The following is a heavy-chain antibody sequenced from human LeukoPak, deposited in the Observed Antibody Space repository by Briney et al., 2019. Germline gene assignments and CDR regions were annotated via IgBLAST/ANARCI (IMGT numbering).Heavy chain of an antibody. CDR2: ISSSSSYI. J-gene: IGHJ4*02. V-gene: IGHV3-21*01. D-gene: IGHD3-22*01. CDR1: GFTFSSYI. CDR3: ARVSSSGYGY. Sequence: PGGSLRLSCAASGFTFSSYIMNWVRQAPGKGLEWVSSISSSSSYIYYADSVKGRFPLSRDNAKNSLYLQMNSLRAEDTAVYYCARVSSSGYGYWGQGTLVTVSS.